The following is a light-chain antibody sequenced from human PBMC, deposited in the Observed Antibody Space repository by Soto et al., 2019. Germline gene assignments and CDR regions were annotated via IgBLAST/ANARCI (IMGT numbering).Light chain of an antibody. Sequence: IVMTQSPATLSVSPGESATLSCRASQGLXSKLAWYQQKPGQAPRVLXDCASTRATGSPARLSGSGSGTVFTLTISSLHSYDFAVYYCQQYLDGPRTFGQGTKVDIK. V-gene: IGKV3-15*01. CDR2: CAS. CDR1: QGLXSK. J-gene: IGKJ1*01. CDR3: QQYLDGPRT.